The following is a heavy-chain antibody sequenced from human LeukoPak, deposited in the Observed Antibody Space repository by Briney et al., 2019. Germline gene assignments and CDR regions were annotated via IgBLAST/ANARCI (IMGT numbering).Heavy chain of an antibody. Sequence: GASVKVSCKASGYTFTGYYMHWVRQAPGQGLEWMGWINPNSGGTNYAQKFQGRVTMTRDTSISTAYMELSRLRSDDTAVYYCARDLRSIAAAPFDPRGQGTLVTVSS. J-gene: IGHJ5*02. CDR1: GYTFTGYY. CDR2: INPNSGGT. D-gene: IGHD6-13*01. CDR3: ARDLRSIAAAPFDP. V-gene: IGHV1-2*02.